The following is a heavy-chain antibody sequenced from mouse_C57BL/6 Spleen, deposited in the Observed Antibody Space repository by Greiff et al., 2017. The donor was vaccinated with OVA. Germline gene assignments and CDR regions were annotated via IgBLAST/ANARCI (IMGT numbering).Heavy chain of an antibody. CDR1: GYTFTSYW. D-gene: IGHD2-4*01. CDR3: ARDGLPYAMDY. V-gene: IGHV1-52*01. Sequence: QVQLQQPGAELVRPGSSVKLSCKASGYTFTSYWMHWVKQRPIQGLEWIGNIDPSDSDTHSNQKFKDKATLTVDKSSSTAYMQLSSLTSEDSAVYYCARDGLPYAMDYWGHGTSVTVSS. CDR2: IDPSDSDT. J-gene: IGHJ4*01.